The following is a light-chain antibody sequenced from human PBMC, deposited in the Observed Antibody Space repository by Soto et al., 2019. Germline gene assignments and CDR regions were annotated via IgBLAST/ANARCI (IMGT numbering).Light chain of an antibody. CDR3: AAWDDSLKGV. CDR1: SSKIGSNT. V-gene: IGLV1-44*01. Sequence: QSALTQPPSSSGTPGHRCTIACSGRSSKIGSNTVNWYQQLPGTAPKLLMYANNQRPAGVPDRFSGSKSGTSACLGSSGLQLEDEGDYYCAAWDDSLKGVFGGGNKVT. CDR2: ANN. J-gene: IGLJ3*02.